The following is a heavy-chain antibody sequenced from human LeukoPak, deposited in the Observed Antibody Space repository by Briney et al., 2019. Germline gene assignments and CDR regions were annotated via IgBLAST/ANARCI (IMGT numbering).Heavy chain of an antibody. CDR2: IYPGDSGT. V-gene: IGHV5-51*01. Sequence: GESLKISCQGSGYNFTTYWIGWVRQIPGKGLEWMGIIYPGDSGTRYSPSFQGQVTISADKSISTAYLQWGSLKASDTAMYYCARVPSVVTHFDYWGQGTLVTVSS. CDR3: ARVPSVVTHFDY. J-gene: IGHJ4*02. CDR1: GYNFTTYW. D-gene: IGHD4-23*01.